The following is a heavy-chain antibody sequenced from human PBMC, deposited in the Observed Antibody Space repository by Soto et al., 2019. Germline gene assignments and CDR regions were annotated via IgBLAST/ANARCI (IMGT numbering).Heavy chain of an antibody. V-gene: IGHV3-74*01. J-gene: IGHJ4*02. Sequence: PVGSLRLSCAASGFTFSSYWMHWVRQAPGKGLVWVSRINSDGSSTSYADSVKGRFTISRDNAKNTLYLQMNSLRAEDTAVYYCVRTSLVVAAATREDYWGQGTLVTVSS. CDR1: GFTFSSYW. CDR3: VRTSLVVAAATREDY. CDR2: INSDGSST. D-gene: IGHD2-15*01.